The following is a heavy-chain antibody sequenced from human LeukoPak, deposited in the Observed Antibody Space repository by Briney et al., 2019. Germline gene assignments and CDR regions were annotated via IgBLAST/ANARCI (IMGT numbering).Heavy chain of an antibody. V-gene: IGHV3-33*06. CDR2: IWYDGSNK. Sequence: PGRSLRLSCAASGFTFSSYGMHWVRQAPGKGLEWVALIWYDGSNKYYTDSVKGRFTISRDNSKNTLYLQMNSLRAEDTAVYYCAKGQQLVLGVFDYWGQGTLVTVSS. CDR1: GFTFSSYG. CDR3: AKGQQLVLGVFDY. D-gene: IGHD6-13*01. J-gene: IGHJ4*02.